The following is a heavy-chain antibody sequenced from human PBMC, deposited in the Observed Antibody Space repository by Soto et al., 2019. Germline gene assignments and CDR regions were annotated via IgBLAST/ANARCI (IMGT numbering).Heavy chain of an antibody. CDR2: INSDGSST. Sequence: EVQLVESGGGLVQPGGSLRLSCAASGFTFSSYWMHWVRQAPGKGLVWVSGINSDGSSTSYADSVKGRFTISRDNAKNTLYLQMNSLRAEDTAVYYCARDHPLYCDGDCYNGMDVWGQGTTVTVSS. CDR1: GFTFSSYW. V-gene: IGHV3-74*01. CDR3: ARDHPLYCDGDCYNGMDV. J-gene: IGHJ6*02. D-gene: IGHD2-21*01.